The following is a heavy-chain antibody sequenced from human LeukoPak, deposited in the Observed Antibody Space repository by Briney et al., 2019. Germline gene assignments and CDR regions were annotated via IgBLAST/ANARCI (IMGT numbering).Heavy chain of an antibody. CDR1: GFTFSRHA. D-gene: IGHD6-13*01. V-gene: IGHV3-23*01. CDR2: ISSSGGST. Sequence: GGSLRLSCTASGFTFSRHAMNWVRQAPGKGLEWVSAISSSGGSTSYADSVKGRFTISRDNSKNTLYLQMNSLRAEDTAVYYCAKDGQQQLWVAGYFDYWGQGTLVTVSS. J-gene: IGHJ4*02. CDR3: AKDGQQQLWVAGYFDY.